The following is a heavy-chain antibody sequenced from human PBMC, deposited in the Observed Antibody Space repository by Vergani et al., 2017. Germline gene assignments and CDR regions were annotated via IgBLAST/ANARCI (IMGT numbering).Heavy chain of an antibody. Sequence: QVQLVESGGGVVQPGRSLRLSCAASGFTFSSYGMHWVRQAPGKGLEWVAVISYDGSNKYYADSVKGRFTISRDNSKNTLYLQMNSLRAEDTAVYYCAKDLRLAARGGFDYWGQGTLVTVSS. CDR3: AKDLRLAARGGFDY. V-gene: IGHV3-30*18. CDR1: GFTFSSYG. J-gene: IGHJ4*02. D-gene: IGHD6-6*01. CDR2: ISYDGSNK.